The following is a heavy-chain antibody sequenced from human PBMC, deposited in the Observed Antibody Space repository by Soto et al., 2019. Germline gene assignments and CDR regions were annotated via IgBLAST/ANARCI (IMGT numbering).Heavy chain of an antibody. Sequence: QLQLQESGSGLVKPSQTLSLTCAVSGGSISSGGYSWSWIRQPPGKGLEWIGYIYHSGSTYYNPSLKXGXTXSXXRSKNQFSLKLSSVTAADTAVYYCARGRLERPLDYWGQGTLVTVSS. CDR2: IYHSGST. CDR3: ARGRLERPLDY. D-gene: IGHD1-1*01. CDR1: GGSISSGGYS. J-gene: IGHJ4*02. V-gene: IGHV4-30-2*01.